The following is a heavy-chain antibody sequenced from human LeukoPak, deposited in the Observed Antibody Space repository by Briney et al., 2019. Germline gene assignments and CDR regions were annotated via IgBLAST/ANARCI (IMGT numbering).Heavy chain of an antibody. D-gene: IGHD6-6*01. CDR3: ARRVAPRPFDY. CDR1: GYSFSNYW. J-gene: IGHJ4*02. V-gene: IGHV5-51*07. CDR2: IYPGDSDT. Sequence: GESLKISCQGFGYSFSNYWIAWVHQMPGKGLEWMGIIYPGDSDTEYSPSFQGQVTISADKSISTAYLQWSSLKASDTAIYYCARRVAPRPFDYWGQGTLVTVSS.